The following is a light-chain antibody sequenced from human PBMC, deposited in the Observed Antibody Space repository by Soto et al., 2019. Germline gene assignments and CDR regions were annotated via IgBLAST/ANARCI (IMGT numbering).Light chain of an antibody. V-gene: IGKV1-5*03. CDR2: GAS. CDR1: ESISTW. Sequence: DIQMTQSPSALSASVGDRVTITCRASESISTWLAWYQQKPGKAPKLLIYGASSLESGVPPRFSGDGSGTEFALTISSLQPEDFATYYCPQPKSYPLTFGGGTKVDIK. J-gene: IGKJ4*01. CDR3: PQPKSYPLT.